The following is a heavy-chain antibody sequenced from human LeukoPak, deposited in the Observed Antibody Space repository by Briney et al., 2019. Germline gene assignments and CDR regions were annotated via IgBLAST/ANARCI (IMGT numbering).Heavy chain of an antibody. D-gene: IGHD3-3*01. Sequence: GRSLRLSCAASGFTFSSYAMHWVRQAPGKGLEWVAVISYDGSNKYYADSVKGRFTISRDNSKNTLYLQMNSLRAEDTAVYYCARDTESQEITIFGVVIDYMDYWGQGTLVTVSS. CDR2: ISYDGSNK. CDR3: ARDTESQEITIFGVVIDYMDY. CDR1: GFTFSSYA. V-gene: IGHV3-30*04. J-gene: IGHJ4*02.